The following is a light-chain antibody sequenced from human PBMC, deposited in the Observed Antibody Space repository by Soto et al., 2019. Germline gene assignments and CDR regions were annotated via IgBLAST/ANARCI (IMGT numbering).Light chain of an antibody. CDR2: GAS. CDR1: QGVGSD. CDR3: QQYNNWPPFT. V-gene: IGKV3-15*01. Sequence: EIVMTQSPVTLSESPGERVTLSCRASQGVGSDVAWYQQKPGQAPGLLIYGASIGEVGVPARFSGCGSVTEFTLTISSLQSEDFTVYYCQQYNNWPPFTYGPGTIVDIK. J-gene: IGKJ3*01.